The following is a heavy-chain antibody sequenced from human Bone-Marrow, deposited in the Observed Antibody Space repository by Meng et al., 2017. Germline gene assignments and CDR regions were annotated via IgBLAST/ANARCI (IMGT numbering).Heavy chain of an antibody. CDR1: RFTFSSYE. D-gene: IGHD6-13*01. Sequence: GESLKISCGASRFTFSSYEMNWVRQAPGKGLEWVSYISSSGTTIYYADSVKGRFTISRDNAKNSLYLQMNSLRAEDTAVYYCAGGIAAAGTFDYWGQGTLVTVSS. CDR2: ISSSGTTI. CDR3: AGGIAAAGTFDY. J-gene: IGHJ4*02. V-gene: IGHV3-48*03.